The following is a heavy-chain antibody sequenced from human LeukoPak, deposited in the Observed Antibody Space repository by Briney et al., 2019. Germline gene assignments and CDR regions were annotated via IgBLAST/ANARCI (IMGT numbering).Heavy chain of an antibody. J-gene: IGHJ4*02. Sequence: GGSLRLSCAASGFTVSSNYMSWVRQAPGKGLEWVSVIYSGGSTYYADSVKGRFTISRDNSKNTLYLQMNSLRAEDTAVYYCASQSGGLRFGFDHWGQGTLVTVSS. D-gene: IGHD5-12*01. V-gene: IGHV3-53*01. CDR3: ASQSGGLRFGFDH. CDR2: IYSGGST. CDR1: GFTVSSNY.